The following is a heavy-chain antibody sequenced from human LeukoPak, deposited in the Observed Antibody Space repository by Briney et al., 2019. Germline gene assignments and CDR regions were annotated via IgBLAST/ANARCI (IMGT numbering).Heavy chain of an antibody. CDR1: GFTFSNYG. CDR3: ARPGYTAGYDI. CDR2: ISYHGSYK. D-gene: IGHD3-9*01. Sequence: PGRSLRLSCAASGFTFSNYGMHWVRQAPGMGLEWVAIISYHGSYKYYGDSVQERFTISRDNSKNTLYLQMNSLRAEDTAVYYCARPGYTAGYDIWGQGTLVTVSS. J-gene: IGHJ3*02. V-gene: IGHV3-30*03.